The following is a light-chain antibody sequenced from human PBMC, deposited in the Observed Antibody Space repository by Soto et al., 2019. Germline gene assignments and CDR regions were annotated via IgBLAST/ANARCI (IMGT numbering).Light chain of an antibody. CDR1: QSVSSN. CDR2: GAS. V-gene: IGKV3-15*01. CDR3: QQYNNWPPWT. Sequence: EIVMTQSPATLSVSPGERATLSCRASQSVSSNLAWYQQKPGQAPRLLIYGASTRATGIPARFSGSGSGTEFPLTISSLQSEDFAVYYCQQYNNWPPWTFGQGTKLEIK. J-gene: IGKJ2*02.